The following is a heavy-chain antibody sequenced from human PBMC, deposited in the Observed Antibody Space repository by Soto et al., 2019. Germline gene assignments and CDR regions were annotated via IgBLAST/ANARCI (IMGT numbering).Heavy chain of an antibody. CDR1: GFSLSTSGVG. J-gene: IGHJ6*02. CDR3: AQRPMVRGARTYYYSYGMDV. CDR2: SYWDDDK. Sequence: QITLKESGPTVVKPTQTLTLTCTFSGFSLSTSGVGVGWIRQPPGKSLEWLALSYWDDDKRYSPSLKGRLTITKDTAKNQVVLTMTNMDPVDTATYYCAQRPMVRGARTYYYSYGMDVWGQGTTVTVSS. V-gene: IGHV2-5*02. D-gene: IGHD3-10*01.